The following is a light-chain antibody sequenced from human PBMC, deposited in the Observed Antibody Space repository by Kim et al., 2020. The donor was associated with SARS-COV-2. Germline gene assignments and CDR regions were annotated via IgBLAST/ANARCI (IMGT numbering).Light chain of an antibody. Sequence: EVVLTQSPATLSLSPGERATLSCRASRNINTYLAWYRQKPGQPPRLLIYGASKRATGIPARFSGSGSGTDYTLIISSVEPEDFEIYYCQQRNNWPPITFGQGTRLEIK. J-gene: IGKJ5*01. CDR3: QQRNNWPPIT. V-gene: IGKV3-11*01. CDR2: GAS. CDR1: RNINTY.